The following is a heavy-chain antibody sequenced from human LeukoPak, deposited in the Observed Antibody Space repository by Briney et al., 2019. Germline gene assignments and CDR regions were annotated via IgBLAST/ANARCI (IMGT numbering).Heavy chain of an antibody. Sequence: GGSLRLSCAASGFTFSSYGMHWVRQAPGKGLEWVAVIWNGGSNKYYADSVKGRFTISRDNSKNTLYLQMNSLRAEDTAVYYCAKQGPIHYYMDVWGKGTTVTVSS. CDR3: AKQGPIHYYMDV. J-gene: IGHJ6*03. CDR1: GFTFSSYG. CDR2: IWNGGSNK. V-gene: IGHV3-30*02.